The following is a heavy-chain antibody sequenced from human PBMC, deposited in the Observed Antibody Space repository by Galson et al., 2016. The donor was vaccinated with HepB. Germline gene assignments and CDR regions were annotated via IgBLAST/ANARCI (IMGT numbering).Heavy chain of an antibody. J-gene: IGHJ1*01. Sequence: SLRLSCAVSGLNFSRNWMHWVRQAPGKGLIWVSRILRDGSSTNYADSVKGRFTVSRDNAENTPYLQMHSLRVDDTAVYYCATGGGYSFGYLHYWGQGTLVTVSS. CDR3: ATGGGYSFGYLHY. CDR2: ILRDGSST. D-gene: IGHD5-18*01. CDR1: GLNFSRNW. V-gene: IGHV3-74*01.